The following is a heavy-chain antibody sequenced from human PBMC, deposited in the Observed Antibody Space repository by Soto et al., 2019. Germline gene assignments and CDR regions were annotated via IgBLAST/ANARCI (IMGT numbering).Heavy chain of an antibody. D-gene: IGHD3-3*01. CDR2: INHSGST. J-gene: IGHJ6*02. CDR1: GGSFSGYY. V-gene: IGHV4-34*01. Sequence: SETLSLTCAVYGGSFSGYYWSWIRQPPGKGLEWIGEINHSGSTNYNPSLKSRVTISVDTSKNQFSLYLQMNSLRAEDTAVYYCARDRYSYYDFWSGSLPYYYYVMDFWGQGTTVTVSS. CDR3: ARDRYSYYDFWSGSLPYYYYVMDF.